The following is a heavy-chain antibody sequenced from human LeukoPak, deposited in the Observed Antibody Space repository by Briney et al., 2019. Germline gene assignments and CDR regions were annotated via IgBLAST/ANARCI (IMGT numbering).Heavy chain of an antibody. V-gene: IGHV1-2*02. CDR3: ARDGGFDY. Sequence: ASVKVSCKASGYTFTGYYMHWVRQAPGQGLEWMGWINPNSGGTNYAQKFQGRVTMTRDTSIGTVYMEMNSLRSDDTAVFYCARDGGFDYWGQGTLVTVSS. CDR1: GYTFTGYY. CDR2: INPNSGGT. J-gene: IGHJ4*02.